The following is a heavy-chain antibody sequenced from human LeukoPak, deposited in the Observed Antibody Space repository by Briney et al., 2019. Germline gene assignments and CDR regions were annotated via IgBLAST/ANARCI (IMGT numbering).Heavy chain of an antibody. CDR2: IWYDGSNK. D-gene: IGHD6-13*01. CDR3: ARWVYSSSWYEDY. V-gene: IGHV3-33*01. CDR1: GFTFSSYG. J-gene: IGHJ4*02. Sequence: GGSLRLSCAASGFTFSSYGMHWVRQAPGKGLEWVAVIWYDGSNKYYADSVKGRFTISRDNSKNTLYLQMNSLRAEDTAVYYCARWVYSSSWYEDYWGQGTLVTVSS.